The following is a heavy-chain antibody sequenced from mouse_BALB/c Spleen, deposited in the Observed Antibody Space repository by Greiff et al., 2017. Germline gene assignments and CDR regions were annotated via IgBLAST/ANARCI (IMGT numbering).Heavy chain of an antibody. D-gene: IGHD3-3*01. J-gene: IGHJ2*01. CDR1: GYSITSDYA. CDR3: AGGRNYFDY. CDR2: ISYSGST. Sequence: EVMLVESGPGLVKPSQSLSLTCTVTGYSITSDYAWNWIRQFPGNKLEWMGYISYSGSTSYNPSLKSRISITRDTSKNQFFLQLNSVTTEDTATYYCAGGRNYFDYWGQGTTLTVSS. V-gene: IGHV3-2*02.